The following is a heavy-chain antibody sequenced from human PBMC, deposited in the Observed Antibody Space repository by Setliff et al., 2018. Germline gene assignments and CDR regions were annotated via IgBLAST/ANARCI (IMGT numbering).Heavy chain of an antibody. J-gene: IGHJ3*02. CDR1: DGSFSDYY. V-gene: IGHV4-34*01. Sequence: PSETLSLTCAVYDGSFSDYYWSWIRQPPGKGLEWIGEINHSGSTNYKSPLKSRVTISVDTSKNQFSLKLNSMTAADTAVYYCARRWNFGPYGSGIHDAFDMWGQGTMVTVSS. CDR2: INHSGST. CDR3: ARRWNFGPYGSGIHDAFDM. D-gene: IGHD3-10*01.